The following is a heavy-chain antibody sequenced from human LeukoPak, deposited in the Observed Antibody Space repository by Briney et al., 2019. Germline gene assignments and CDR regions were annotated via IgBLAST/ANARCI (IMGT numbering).Heavy chain of an antibody. CDR2: IKQDGSEK. D-gene: IGHD3-22*01. CDR3: ARGEYYYDVGD. Sequence: PGGSLRLSCAASGFTFSNYWMNWVRQAPGKGLEWVANIKQDGSEKYYVDSVKGRFTISRDNTENSLFLKMNSLRAEETAVYYCARGEYYYDVGDWGQGTLVTVSS. CDR1: GFTFSNYW. J-gene: IGHJ4*02. V-gene: IGHV3-7*04.